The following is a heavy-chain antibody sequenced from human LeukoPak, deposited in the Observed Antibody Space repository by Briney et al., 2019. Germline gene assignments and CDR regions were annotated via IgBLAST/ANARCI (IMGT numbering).Heavy chain of an antibody. Sequence: PGGSLRLSCAASGLTFSSYAMSSARQAPGKGLEWVSAISGSGGSTYYAHSVKGRFTISRDNSKNTLYLQMNSLRAEDTAVYYCAKASRVNTIDPWGQGTLVTVSS. V-gene: IGHV3-23*01. CDR1: GLTFSSYA. CDR3: AKASRVNTIDP. J-gene: IGHJ5*02. D-gene: IGHD3-22*01. CDR2: ISGSGGST.